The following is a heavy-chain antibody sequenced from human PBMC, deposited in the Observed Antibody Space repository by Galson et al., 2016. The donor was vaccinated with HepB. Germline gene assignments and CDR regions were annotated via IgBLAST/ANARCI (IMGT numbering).Heavy chain of an antibody. CDR3: AKDRNYDLWSGYYIPLGD. Sequence: SLRLSCAASGFTFSRSDMYWVRKAPGKGLEWVAVTSYDGSNEYYADSVKGRFTISRDNSKNTLYLQMNGLRAEDTAVYYCAKDRNYDLWSGYYIPLGDWGQGTLVTVSS. D-gene: IGHD3-3*01. J-gene: IGHJ4*02. V-gene: IGHV3-30*18. CDR2: TSYDGSNE. CDR1: GFTFSRSD.